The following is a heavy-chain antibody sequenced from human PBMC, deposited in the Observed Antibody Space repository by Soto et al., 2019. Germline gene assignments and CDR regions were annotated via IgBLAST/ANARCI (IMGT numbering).Heavy chain of an antibody. V-gene: IGHV4-31*03. CDR3: ARDGRRGYCSSTSCYPLGGDRLDYYGMDV. CDR2: IYYSGST. Sequence: PSETLSLTCTVSGGSISSGGYYWSWIRQHPGKGLEWIGYIYYSGSTYYNPSLKSRVTISVDTSKNQFSLKLSSVTAADTAVYYCARDGRRGYCSSTSCYPLGGDRLDYYGMDVWGQGTTVTVSS. D-gene: IGHD2-2*01. CDR1: GGSISSGGYY. J-gene: IGHJ6*02.